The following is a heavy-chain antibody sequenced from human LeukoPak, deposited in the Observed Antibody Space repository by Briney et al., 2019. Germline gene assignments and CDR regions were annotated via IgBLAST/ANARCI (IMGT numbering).Heavy chain of an antibody. V-gene: IGHV4-39*01. CDR1: GGSISSSSYY. D-gene: IGHD2-15*01. CDR3: ARRAVAAGFDP. Sequence: SETLSLTCTVSGGSISSSSYYWGWIRQPPGKGLEWIGSIYYSGSTYYNPSLKSRVTISVDTSKNQFSLKLSSVTAADTAVYCCARRAVAAGFDPWGQGTLVTVSS. J-gene: IGHJ5*02. CDR2: IYYSGST.